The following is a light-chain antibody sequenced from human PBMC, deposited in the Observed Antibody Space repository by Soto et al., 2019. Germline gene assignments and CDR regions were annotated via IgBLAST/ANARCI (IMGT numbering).Light chain of an antibody. CDR3: QQYHNWPPIT. CDR2: GAS. V-gene: IGKV3D-15*01. Sequence: EIVITQSPVTLSVSPWERATLSCRSSQFVSSNLAWYQQKPGQAPRLLIYGASTRATGIPARFSGSGSGTEFTLTISNLQSEDFAVYFCQQYHNWPPITFGQGTRLE. J-gene: IGKJ5*01. CDR1: QFVSSN.